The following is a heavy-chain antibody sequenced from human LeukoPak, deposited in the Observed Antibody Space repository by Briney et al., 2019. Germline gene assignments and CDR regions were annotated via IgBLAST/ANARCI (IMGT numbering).Heavy chain of an antibody. CDR1: GVSISSSNYF. J-gene: IGHJ4*02. CDR2: IYFRGSI. Sequence: PSETLPLTCTVSGVSISSSNYFWAWIRQSPGKGLEWIGSIYFRGSISSSPSLKSRVTISIDASKNQFSLKLTSVTAADTAVYYCAREDRYCSSTSCYTWDYWGQGTLVAV. D-gene: IGHD2-2*02. CDR3: AREDRYCSSTSCYTWDY. V-gene: IGHV4-39*07.